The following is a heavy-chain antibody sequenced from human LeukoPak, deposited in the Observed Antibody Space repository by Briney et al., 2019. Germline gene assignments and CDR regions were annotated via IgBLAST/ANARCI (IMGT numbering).Heavy chain of an antibody. J-gene: IGHJ5*02. CDR2: IYTSGST. D-gene: IGHD2-2*02. CDR3: ARVRCSSTSCYKLNQNWFDP. Sequence: SETLSLTCTVSGGSISGTYYWSWIRQPAGKGLEWIGRIYTSGSTNYNPSLKSRVTMSVDTSKNQFSLKLSSVTAADTAVYYCARVRCSSTSCYKLNQNWFDPWGQGTLVTVSS. V-gene: IGHV4-4*07. CDR1: GGSISGTYY.